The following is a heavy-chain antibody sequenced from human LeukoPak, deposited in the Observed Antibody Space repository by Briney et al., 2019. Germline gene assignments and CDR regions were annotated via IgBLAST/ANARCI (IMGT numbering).Heavy chain of an antibody. CDR1: GGSITSGTYC. Sequence: SETLSLTCTASGGSITSGTYCWGWIRQPPGKGLEWIGSICDSGSTYYNPSLKSRVTISVDTSKNQFSLKLSSVTAADTAVYYCASKPKGYCTNGVCYSVFDYWGQGTLVTVSS. J-gene: IGHJ4*02. V-gene: IGHV4-39*01. CDR3: ASKPKGYCTNGVCYSVFDY. CDR2: ICDSGST. D-gene: IGHD2-8*01.